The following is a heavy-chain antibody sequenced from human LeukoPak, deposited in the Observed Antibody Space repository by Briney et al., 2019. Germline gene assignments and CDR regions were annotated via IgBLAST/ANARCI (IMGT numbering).Heavy chain of an antibody. J-gene: IGHJ6*03. Sequence: SETLSLTCTVSGDSVTSSSYSWGWIRQSPGKGLEWIGTIYYYGSTNYNPSLKSRVTLSVDTSKNQFSLKLSSVTAADTAVYYCARTADYGDYGYYYYMDVWGKGTTVTVSS. D-gene: IGHD4-17*01. V-gene: IGHV4-39*07. CDR3: ARTADYGDYGYYYYMDV. CDR2: IYYYGST. CDR1: GDSVTSSSYS.